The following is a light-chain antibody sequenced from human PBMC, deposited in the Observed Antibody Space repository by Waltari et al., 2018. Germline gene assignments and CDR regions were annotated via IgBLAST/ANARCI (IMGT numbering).Light chain of an antibody. J-gene: IGKJ1*01. CDR2: KAS. CDR1: QTVDSW. CDR3: QKYISYPWT. V-gene: IGKV1-5*03. Sequence: DIQMTQSPSTLSASVGDRVIMSCRASQTVDSWLAWYQQKPGQAPKLLIYKASSLESGVPLRFRGSGAGTEFALTISSLLPDDFSTYYCQKYISYPWTFSQGTKVEIK.